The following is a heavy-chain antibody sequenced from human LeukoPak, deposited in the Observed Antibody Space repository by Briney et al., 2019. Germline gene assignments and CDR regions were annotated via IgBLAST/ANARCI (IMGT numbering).Heavy chain of an antibody. J-gene: IGHJ4*02. CDR2: IYHSGST. Sequence: SETLSLTCAVSGYSISSGYYWGWIRQPPGKGLEWIGSIYHSGSTYCNPSLKSRVTISVDTSKNQFSLKLSSVTAADTAVYYCARQAGYFDWLDYWGQGTLVTVSS. CDR1: GYSISSGYY. V-gene: IGHV4-38-2*01. D-gene: IGHD3-9*01. CDR3: ARQAGYFDWLDY.